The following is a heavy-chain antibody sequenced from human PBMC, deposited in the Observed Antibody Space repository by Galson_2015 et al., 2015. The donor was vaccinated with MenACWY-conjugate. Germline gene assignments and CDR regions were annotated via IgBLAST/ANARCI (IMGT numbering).Heavy chain of an antibody. CDR3: ARFPRTPGKYPDY. D-gene: IGHD1-14*01. Sequence: SLRLSCAASGFTFRDYYMSWVRQAPGKGLECVSYISTRSYTNYADSVQGRFTISRDNAKNSVYLQMDSLRAEDTAVYYCARFPRTPGKYPDYWGQGTPVTVSS. CDR2: ISTRSYT. V-gene: IGHV3-11*06. CDR1: GFTFRDYY. J-gene: IGHJ4*02.